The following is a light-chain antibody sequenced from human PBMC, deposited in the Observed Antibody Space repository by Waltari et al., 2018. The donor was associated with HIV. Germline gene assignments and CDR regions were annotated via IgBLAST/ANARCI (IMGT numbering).Light chain of an antibody. CDR3: QKYNSAPFT. CDR2: GAS. Sequence: DVQMTQSPSSLSAFVGDRVTITCRSSHGIGIFLAWFQQNPGKVPKLLISGASTLQSGVPSRFSGSGSGTDFALTISSLQPEDVASYYCQKYNSAPFTFGPGTKVDLK. J-gene: IGKJ3*01. V-gene: IGKV1-27*01. CDR1: HGIGIF.